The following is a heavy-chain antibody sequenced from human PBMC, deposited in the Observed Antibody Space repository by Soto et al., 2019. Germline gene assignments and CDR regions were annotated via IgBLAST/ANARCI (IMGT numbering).Heavy chain of an antibody. V-gene: IGHV3-30*18. CDR1: GFTFSSYG. CDR3: AKDLGGVVAAYYFDY. Sequence: QVQLVESGGGVVQPGRSLRLSCAASGFTFSSYGMHWVRQAPGKGREWVAVISYDGSNKYYADSVKGRFTISRDNSKNTLYLQMNGLRAEDTAVYYCAKDLGGVVAAYYFDYWGKGTLVTVSS. J-gene: IGHJ4*02. CDR2: ISYDGSNK. D-gene: IGHD2-15*01.